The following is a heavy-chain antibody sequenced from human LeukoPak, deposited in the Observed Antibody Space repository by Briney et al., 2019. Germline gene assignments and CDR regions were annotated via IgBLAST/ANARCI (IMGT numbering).Heavy chain of an antibody. CDR2: IYSGGST. J-gene: IGHJ3*02. D-gene: IGHD6-19*01. V-gene: IGHV3-53*01. CDR1: GFTFDDYA. Sequence: SGGSLRLSCAASGFTFDDYATHWVRQAPGKGLEWVSVIYSGGSTYYADSVKGRFTISRDNSKNTLYLQMNSLRAEDTAVYYCARARGSGWYGDAFDIWGQGTMVTVSS. CDR3: ARARGSGWYGDAFDI.